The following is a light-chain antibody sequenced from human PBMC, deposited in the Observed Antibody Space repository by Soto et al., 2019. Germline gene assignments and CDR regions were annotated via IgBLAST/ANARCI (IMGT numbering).Light chain of an antibody. Sequence: EVVVTQSPATASVSLGEGVTLSCRASQTISNDLAWYQQKPGQAPRLLIYGASTRATGVPARFSGRGSGTEFTLTICCLQSEDFAVYYCQQNNKWPPVPFCGGTKGDIK. J-gene: IGKJ4*01. CDR3: QQNNKWPPVP. V-gene: IGKV3-15*01. CDR1: QTISND. CDR2: GAS.